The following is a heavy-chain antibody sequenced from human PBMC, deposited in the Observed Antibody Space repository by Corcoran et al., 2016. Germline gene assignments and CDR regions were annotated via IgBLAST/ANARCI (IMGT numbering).Heavy chain of an antibody. CDR3: AKSSSYGMDV. J-gene: IGHJ6*02. D-gene: IGHD3-10*01. CDR2: INWNGGST. Sequence: EVQLVESGGGVXXPGGSLRXSCAASGFTFDDYGMSWVRQXPGKGLVWVSGINWNGGSTGYADSVKGRFTISRDNAKNSRDLQMNSRRAEDTACYYCAKSSSYGMDVWGQGTTVTVSS. V-gene: IGHV3-20*04. CDR1: GFTFDDYG.